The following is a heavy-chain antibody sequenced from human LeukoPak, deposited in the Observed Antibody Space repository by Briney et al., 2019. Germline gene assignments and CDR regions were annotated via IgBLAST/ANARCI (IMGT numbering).Heavy chain of an antibody. CDR1: GGTFSSYA. J-gene: IGHJ4*02. CDR2: IIPIFGTA. D-gene: IGHD5-12*01. V-gene: IGHV1-69*06. CDR3: ARVRRRGYSGYSVDY. Sequence: ASVKVSCKASGGTFSSYAISWVRQAPGQGLEWMGGIIPIFGTANYAQKFQGRVTITADKSTSTAYMELSSLRSEDTAVYHCARVRRRGYSGYSVDYWGQGTLVTVSS.